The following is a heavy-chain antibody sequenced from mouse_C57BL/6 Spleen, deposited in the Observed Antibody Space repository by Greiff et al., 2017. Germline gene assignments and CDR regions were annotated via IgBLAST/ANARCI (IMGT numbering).Heavy chain of an antibody. D-gene: IGHD4-1*01. CDR1: GYTFTDYN. CDR2: INPNNGGT. CDR3: ARGDWDGRYWYFDV. V-gene: IGHV1-18*01. J-gene: IGHJ1*03. Sequence: VQLQQSGPELVKPGASVKIPCKASGYTFTDYNMDWVKQSHGKSLEWIGDINPNNGGTIYNQKFKGKATLTVDKSSSTAYMELRSLTSEDTAVYYCARGDWDGRYWYFDVWGTGTTVTVSS.